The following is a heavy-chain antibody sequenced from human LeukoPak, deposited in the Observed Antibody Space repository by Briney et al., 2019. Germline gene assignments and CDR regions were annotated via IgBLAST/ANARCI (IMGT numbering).Heavy chain of an antibody. Sequence: GGSLRLSCAASGFTFSSYAMSWVRQAPGKGLEWVSAISGSGSTYYADSVKGRFTISRDNSKNTLYLQMNSLRAEDTAVYYCAKAGPGVYYFDYWGQGTLVTVSS. CDR3: AKAGPGVYYFDY. CDR2: ISGSGST. D-gene: IGHD3-10*01. V-gene: IGHV3-23*01. J-gene: IGHJ4*02. CDR1: GFTFSSYA.